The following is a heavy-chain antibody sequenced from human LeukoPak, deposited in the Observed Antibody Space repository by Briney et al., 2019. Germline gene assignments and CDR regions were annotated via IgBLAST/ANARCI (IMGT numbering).Heavy chain of an antibody. V-gene: IGHV1-69*13. D-gene: IGHD3-22*01. CDR2: IIPIFGTA. CDR1: GGTFSSYA. CDR3: ARSPDYDSSGYYQNYFDC. J-gene: IGHJ4*02. Sequence: ASVKVSCKASGGTFSSYAISWVRQAPGQGLEWMGGIIPIFGTANYAQKFQGRVTITADESTGTAYMELRSLRSEDTAVYYCARSPDYDSSGYYQNYFDCWGQGTLVTVSS.